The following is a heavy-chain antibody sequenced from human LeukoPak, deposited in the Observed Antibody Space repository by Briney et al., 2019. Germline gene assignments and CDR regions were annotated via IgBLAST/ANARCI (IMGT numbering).Heavy chain of an antibody. D-gene: IGHD2-2*01. V-gene: IGHV3-30-3*01. CDR2: ISYDGSSK. J-gene: IGHJ6*02. CDR1: GFTFSNFA. CDR3: ANGRYCSSTSCYADYYGMDV. Sequence: AGRSLRLSCSASGFTFSNFALHWVRQAPGMGLEWVAAISYDGSSKYYADSVKGRFTISRDNSKNTLYLQMNSLRAEGTAVYYCANGRYCSSTSCYADYYGMDVWGQGTTVTVSS.